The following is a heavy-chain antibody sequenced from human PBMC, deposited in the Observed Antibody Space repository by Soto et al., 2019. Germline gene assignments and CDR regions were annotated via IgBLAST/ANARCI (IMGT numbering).Heavy chain of an antibody. D-gene: IGHD3-3*01. V-gene: IGHV1-46*01. J-gene: IGHJ4*02. CDR3: ARERFLEWLLFH. CDR2: INPSGGST. CDR1: GYTFTSYY. Sequence: ASVKVSFKASGYTFTSYYMHWVRQAPGQGLERMGIINPSGGSTSYAQRFQGRVTMTRDTSTSTVYMELSSLRSEDTAVYYCARERFLEWLLFHWGQGTLVTVSS.